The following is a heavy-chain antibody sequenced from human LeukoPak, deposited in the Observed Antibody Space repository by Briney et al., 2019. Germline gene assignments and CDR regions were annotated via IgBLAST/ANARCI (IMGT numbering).Heavy chain of an antibody. D-gene: IGHD6-19*01. Sequence: EASVKVSCKASGGTFSSYAISWVRQAPGQGLEWMGGIIPIFGTANYAQKFQGRVTITADESTSTAYMELSSLRSEDTAVYYCARGGRGWYKGYYYYYGMDVWGQGTTVTVSS. J-gene: IGHJ6*02. CDR3: ARGGRGWYKGYYYYYGMDV. CDR2: IIPIFGTA. CDR1: GGTFSSYA. V-gene: IGHV1-69*13.